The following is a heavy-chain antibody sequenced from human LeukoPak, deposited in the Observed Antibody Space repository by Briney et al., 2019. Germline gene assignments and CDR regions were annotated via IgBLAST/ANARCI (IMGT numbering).Heavy chain of an antibody. J-gene: IGHJ4*02. CDR2: IYYSGST. CDR1: GGSISSYY. V-gene: IGHV4-59*01. CDR3: ARVGYSSSWFDY. D-gene: IGHD6-13*01. Sequence: SETLSLTCTVSGGSISSYYWSWIRRPPGKGLEWIGYIYYSGSTNYNPSLKSRVTISVDTSKNQFSLKLSSVTAADTAVYYCARVGYSSSWFDYWGQGTLVTVSS.